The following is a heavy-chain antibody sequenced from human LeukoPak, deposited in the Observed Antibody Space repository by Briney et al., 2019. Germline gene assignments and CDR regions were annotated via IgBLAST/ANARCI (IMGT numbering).Heavy chain of an antibody. Sequence: PGGSLRLSCAASGFSFSTSSMSWVGQTPGKGLEWISYIGGSSTTIYYADSVKGRFTISRDNARNSLYLQMNDLRAEDTGVYFCARDARSHCGTDACYGPYFDYWGQGSLVTVSS. J-gene: IGHJ4*02. CDR2: IGGSSTTI. CDR3: ARDARSHCGTDACYGPYFDY. CDR1: GFSFSTSS. D-gene: IGHD2-2*01. V-gene: IGHV3-48*01.